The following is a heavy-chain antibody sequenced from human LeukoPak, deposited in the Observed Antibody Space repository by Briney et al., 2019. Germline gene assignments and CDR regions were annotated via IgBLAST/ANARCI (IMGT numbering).Heavy chain of an antibody. D-gene: IGHD3-22*01. Sequence: GGSLRLSCAASGFTFSSYAMSWVRQAPGKGLDWVSAISGSGGSTYYADSVKGRFTISRDNSKNTLYLQMNSLRAEDTAVYYCETYYYDSSGYYYTAPFDYWGQGTLVTVSS. J-gene: IGHJ4*02. CDR1: GFTFSSYA. CDR2: ISGSGGST. CDR3: ETYYYDSSGYYYTAPFDY. V-gene: IGHV3-23*01.